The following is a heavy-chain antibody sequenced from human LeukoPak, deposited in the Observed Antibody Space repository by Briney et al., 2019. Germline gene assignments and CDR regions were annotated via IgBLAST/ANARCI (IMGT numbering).Heavy chain of an antibody. Sequence: PSQTLSLTCTVSGGSISSGSYYWSWIRQPAGKGLEWIGRIYTSGSTNYNPSLKSRVTISVDTSKNQFSLKLSSVTAADTAVYYCVRFHPRGGSSSWYRWVYYFDYWGQGTLVTVSS. D-gene: IGHD6-13*01. CDR3: VRFHPRGGSSSWYRWVYYFDY. CDR2: IYTSGST. J-gene: IGHJ4*02. CDR1: GGSISSGSYY. V-gene: IGHV4-61*02.